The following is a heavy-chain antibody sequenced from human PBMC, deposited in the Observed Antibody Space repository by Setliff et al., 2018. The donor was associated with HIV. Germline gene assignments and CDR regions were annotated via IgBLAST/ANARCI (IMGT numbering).Heavy chain of an antibody. CDR3: AMGSSGYPFDY. V-gene: IGHV4-39*01. CDR2: VYYSGST. J-gene: IGHJ4*02. Sequence: PSETLSLTCTVSGGSVSSGGCFWNWIRQSPTKGLEWIGCVYYSGSTFYNPSLKSRVTISVDTSKNQFSLKLTSVTAADAAVYFCAMGSSGYPFDYWGQGSLVTVSS. CDR1: GGSVSSGGCF. D-gene: IGHD3-22*01.